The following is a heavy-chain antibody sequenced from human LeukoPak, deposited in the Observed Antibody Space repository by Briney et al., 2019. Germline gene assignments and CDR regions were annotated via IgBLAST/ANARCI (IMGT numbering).Heavy chain of an antibody. Sequence: PSETLSLTCTVSGDSISSSHYYWGWIRQSPGKGLEWIGSIYSGGETHYNPSLNSRVTIFLDTSKNRFSLNLISVTATDTAVYYCVRDYSNFVQGDWGQGTLITVSS. V-gene: IGHV4-39*02. CDR1: GDSISSSHYY. CDR3: VRDYSNFVQGD. D-gene: IGHD4-11*01. CDR2: IYSGGET. J-gene: IGHJ4*02.